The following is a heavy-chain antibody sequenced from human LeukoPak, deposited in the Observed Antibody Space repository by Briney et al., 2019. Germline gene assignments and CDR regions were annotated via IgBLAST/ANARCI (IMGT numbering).Heavy chain of an antibody. Sequence: GGTLRLSCAASGFTFNTYGMHWVRQAPGKGLELEAIISNDGSNKYYADSAKGRFTTSRDNSKNTLSLQINSLRAEDTAVYYCAKVSSLAAPYFDYWGQGTLVTVSS. J-gene: IGHJ4*02. CDR1: GFTFNTYG. D-gene: IGHD6-6*01. CDR3: AKVSSLAAPYFDY. V-gene: IGHV3-30*18. CDR2: ISNDGSNK.